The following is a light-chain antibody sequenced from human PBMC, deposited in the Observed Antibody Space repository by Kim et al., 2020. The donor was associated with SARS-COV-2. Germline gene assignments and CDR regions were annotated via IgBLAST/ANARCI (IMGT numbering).Light chain of an antibody. CDR2: RVS. CDR3: MQGSHLYS. J-gene: IGKJ2*03. Sequence: GQAAYIACKSSQSLVYSDGNTYFHWFHQRPGQSPRRLLYRVSNRDSGVPDRISGSGSGTDFTLKISRVEAEDIGIYYCMQGSHLYSFGQGTKLEI. V-gene: IGKV2-30*01. CDR1: QSLVYSDGNTY.